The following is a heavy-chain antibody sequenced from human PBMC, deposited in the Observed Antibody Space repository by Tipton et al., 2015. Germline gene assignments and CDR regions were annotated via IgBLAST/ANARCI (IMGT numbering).Heavy chain of an antibody. CDR3: AREAVARYYYGMDV. Sequence: GLVKPSENLSLTCTVSGGSVTSGSYYWSWIRQPPGKGLEWIGYISYTDGAHYNPALKSRVTISVDTSKNQFSLKLSSVTAADTAVYYCAREAVARYYYGMDVWGQGTTVTVSS. J-gene: IGHJ6*02. D-gene: IGHD6-19*01. CDR2: ISYTDGA. V-gene: IGHV4-61*01. CDR1: GGSVTSGSYY.